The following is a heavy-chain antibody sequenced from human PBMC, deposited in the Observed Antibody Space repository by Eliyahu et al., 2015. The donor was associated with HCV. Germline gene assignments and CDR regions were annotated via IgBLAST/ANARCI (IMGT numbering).Heavy chain of an antibody. CDR2: ISGSTSGT. CDR3: AKKISGSSWENPYYFDY. Sequence: EVQLLESGGGFVQPGGSLRLSXAASGFIFGXYXMXWVRQAPGXGLEWVSAISGSTSGTFYADSVKGRFTISRDNPKNTLFLQMNSRRAEDTAVYYCAKKISGSSWENPYYFDYWGQGTLVTVSS. J-gene: IGHJ4*02. CDR1: GFIFGXYX. V-gene: IGHV3-23*01. D-gene: IGHD6-19*01.